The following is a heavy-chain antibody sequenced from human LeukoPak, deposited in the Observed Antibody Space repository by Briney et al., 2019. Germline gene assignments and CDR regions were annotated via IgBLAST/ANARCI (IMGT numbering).Heavy chain of an antibody. D-gene: IGHD3-22*01. Sequence: PGGSLRLSCAASGFTFSDYWIDWVRQAPGKGLEWVANIKKDGSDKYFLESVKGRFTISRDNAKKSLYLQMNSLRAEDTAVYYCARDTHHYDSSDYHYWGQGTLVTVSS. V-gene: IGHV3-7*03. CDR3: ARDTHHYDSSDYHY. CDR1: GFTFSDYW. J-gene: IGHJ4*02. CDR2: IKKDGSDK.